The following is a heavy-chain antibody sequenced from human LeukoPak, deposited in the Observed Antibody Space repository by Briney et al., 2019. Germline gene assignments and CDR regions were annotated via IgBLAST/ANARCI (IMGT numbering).Heavy chain of an antibody. D-gene: IGHD1-20*01. J-gene: IGHJ4*02. CDR3: AKLLYNWIDETSY. Sequence: PGGSLRLSCAASGFIFSDYGMYWVRQAPGKGLEWVAFIRYVGSDEDYADSVKGRFTISRDNSKNTLYLHMNSLRAEDTAVYYCAKLLYNWIDETSYWGQGTLLIVSS. CDR2: IRYVGSDE. CDR1: GFIFSDYG. V-gene: IGHV3-30*02.